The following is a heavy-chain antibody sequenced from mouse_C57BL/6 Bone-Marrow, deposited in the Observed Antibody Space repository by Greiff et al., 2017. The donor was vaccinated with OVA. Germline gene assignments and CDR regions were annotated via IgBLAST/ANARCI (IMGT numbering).Heavy chain of an antibody. D-gene: IGHD1-1*01. J-gene: IGHJ2*01. CDR1: GYTFTDYY. CDR3: AREDYYGSLDY. CDR2: INPYNGGT. V-gene: IGHV1-19*01. Sequence: EVQLQQSGPVLVKPGASVKMSCKASGYTFTDYYMNWVKQSHGKSLEWIGVINPYNGGTSYNQKFKGKATLTVDKSSSTAYMELNSLTSEDSAVYYCAREDYYGSLDYWGQGTTLTVSS.